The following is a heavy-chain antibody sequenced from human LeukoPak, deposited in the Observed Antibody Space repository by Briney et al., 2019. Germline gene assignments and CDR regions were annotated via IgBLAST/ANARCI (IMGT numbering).Heavy chain of an antibody. V-gene: IGHV4-61*08. CDR1: GASVGSAGYY. D-gene: IGHD1-26*01. Sequence: PSETLSLTCTVFGASVGSAGYYWSWIRQPPGGGLEWIGYIYYIRNTNYNPTLKSRVSMSLDPSRNQSSLKLNSVTAVDTAVYYCARTQSQSGSYRYYFGYWGQGTLVTVSS. CDR2: IYYIRNT. J-gene: IGHJ4*02. CDR3: ARTQSQSGSYRYYFGY.